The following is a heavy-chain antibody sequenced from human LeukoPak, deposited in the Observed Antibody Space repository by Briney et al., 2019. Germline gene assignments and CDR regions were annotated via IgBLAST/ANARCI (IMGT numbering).Heavy chain of an antibody. CDR3: ARESHSSSWFPDY. V-gene: IGHV3-7*01. CDR1: GFTFSSYW. D-gene: IGHD6-13*01. Sequence: PGGSLRLSCAASGFTFSSYWMSWVRQAPGKGLEWVVNIKQDGSDKYYVDSVKGRFTISRDNAKNSLYLQMNSLRAEDTAVYYCARESHSSSWFPDYWGRGTLVTVSS. J-gene: IGHJ4*02. CDR2: IKQDGSDK.